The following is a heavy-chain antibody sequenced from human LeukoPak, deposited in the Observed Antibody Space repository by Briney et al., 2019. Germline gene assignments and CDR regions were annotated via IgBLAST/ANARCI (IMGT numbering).Heavy chain of an antibody. D-gene: IGHD6-19*01. CDR2: IYHSGST. J-gene: IGHJ4*02. V-gene: IGHV4-30-2*01. Sequence: SETLSLTCAVSGGSISSGGYSWSWIRQPPGKGLEWIGYIYHSGSTYYNPSLKSRVTISVDRYKNQFSLKLSSVTAADTAVYYCARVGAGWSIFDYWGQGTLVTVSS. CDR1: GGSISSGGYS. CDR3: ARVGAGWSIFDY.